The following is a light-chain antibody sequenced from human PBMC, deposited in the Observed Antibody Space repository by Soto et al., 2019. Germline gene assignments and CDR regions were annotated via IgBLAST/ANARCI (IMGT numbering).Light chain of an antibody. J-gene: IGLJ2*01. CDR3: SSYTSSSTLTVV. CDR1: SSDVGGYNY. CDR2: DVS. Sequence: QSALTQPASVSGSPGQSITISWTGTSSDVGGYNYVSWYQQHPGKAPKLMIYDVSNRPSGVSNRFSGSKSGNTASLTISGLQAEDEADYYCSSYTSSSTLTVVFGGGTNVTVL. V-gene: IGLV2-14*01.